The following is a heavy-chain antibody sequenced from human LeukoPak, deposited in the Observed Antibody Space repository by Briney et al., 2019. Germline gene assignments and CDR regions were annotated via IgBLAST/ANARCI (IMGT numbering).Heavy chain of an antibody. CDR2: IYPGDSQT. CDR1: GYSFSNYW. D-gene: IGHD6-19*01. CDR3: ARSIAVAGTHYGLDV. V-gene: IGHV5-51*01. Sequence: AGESLKISCKGSGYSFSNYWIGWVRQMPGKGLEWMGIIYPGDSQTTYSPSFQGQVTISVDKSIRTAYLQWSSLKASDTAMYYCARSIAVAGTHYGLDVWGQGTTVTVSS. J-gene: IGHJ6*02.